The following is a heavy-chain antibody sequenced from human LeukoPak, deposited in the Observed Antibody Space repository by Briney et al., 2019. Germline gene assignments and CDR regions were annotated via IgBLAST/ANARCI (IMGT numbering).Heavy chain of an antibody. CDR3: AREGALGYGHYTYDY. J-gene: IGHJ4*02. Sequence: GGSLRPSCAASGFTFSDYWMHWVRQAPGKGLVWVSRINSDGRNIRYADSVKGRFTISRDNAKNTLYLQMNSLTPEDTAVYYCAREGALGYGHYTYDYWGQGTLVTVSS. V-gene: IGHV3-74*01. CDR1: GFTFSDYW. D-gene: IGHD4-17*01. CDR2: INSDGRNI.